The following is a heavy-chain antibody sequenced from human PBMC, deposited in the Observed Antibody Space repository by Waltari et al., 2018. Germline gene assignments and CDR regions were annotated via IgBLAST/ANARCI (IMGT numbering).Heavy chain of an antibody. J-gene: IGHJ3*02. CDR2: ISSSGSTI. CDR3: ARGLGYCSGGSCYSLVYSPPDAFDI. D-gene: IGHD2-15*01. CDR1: GFTFSDYY. Sequence: QVQLVESGGGLVKPGGSLRLSCAASGFTFSDYYMSWIRQAPGKGLEWVSYISSSGSTIYYADSVKGRFTISRDNAKNSLYLQMNSLRAEDTAVYYCARGLGYCSGGSCYSLVYSPPDAFDIWGQGTMVTVSS. V-gene: IGHV3-11*04.